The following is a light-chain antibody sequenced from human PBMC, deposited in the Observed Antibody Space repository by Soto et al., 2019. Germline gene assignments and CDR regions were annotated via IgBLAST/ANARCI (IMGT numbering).Light chain of an antibody. CDR3: QTWGTGIPWV. J-gene: IGLJ3*02. CDR2: LNSDGSH. CDR1: SGHSSYA. Sequence: QPVLTQSPSASASLGASVKLTCTLSSGHSSYAIAWHQQQPEKGPRYLMKLNSDGSHSKGDGIPDRFSGSSSGAERYLTIPRLQSEDEAAYYCQTWGTGIPWVFGGGTKLTVL. V-gene: IGLV4-69*01.